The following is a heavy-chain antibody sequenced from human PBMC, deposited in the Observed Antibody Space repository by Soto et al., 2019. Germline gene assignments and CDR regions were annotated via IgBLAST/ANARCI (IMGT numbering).Heavy chain of an antibody. Sequence: PGGSLRLSCAASVLTFSSYAMSWVRQAPGKGLEWVSAISGSGGSTYYADSVKGRFTISRDNSKNTLYLQMNSLRAEGTAVYYCAKDKYDYIWGSYRPTFDYWGQGTLVTVSS. CDR2: ISGSGGST. J-gene: IGHJ4*02. CDR1: VLTFSSYA. V-gene: IGHV3-23*01. CDR3: AKDKYDYIWGSYRPTFDY. D-gene: IGHD3-16*02.